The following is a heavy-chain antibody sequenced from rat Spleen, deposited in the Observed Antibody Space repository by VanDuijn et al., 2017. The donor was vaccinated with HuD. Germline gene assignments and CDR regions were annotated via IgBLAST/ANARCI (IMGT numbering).Heavy chain of an antibody. CDR1: GFSLTSNS. D-gene: IGHD1-7*01. CDR3: ARQDYGYGGFDY. Sequence: QVQLKESGPGLVQPSQTLSLTCTVSGFSLTSNSVNWVRQPPGKGLEWMGMIWAGGGTNYNSAIQSRLSISRDTSKSQVFLKRNSLRPEDTGTYYCARQDYGYGGFDYWGQGVMVTVSS. CDR2: IWAGGGT. J-gene: IGHJ2*01. V-gene: IGHV2-72*01.